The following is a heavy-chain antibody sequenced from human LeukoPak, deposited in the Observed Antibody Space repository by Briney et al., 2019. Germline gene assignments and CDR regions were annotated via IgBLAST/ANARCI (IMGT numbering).Heavy chain of an antibody. V-gene: IGHV4-59*01. CDR2: IYYSGST. CDR3: ARDRYSYGVDY. J-gene: IGHJ4*02. D-gene: IGHD5-18*01. CDR1: GRSISSYY. Sequence: SDTLSLTCTISGRSISSYYWSWTPHPPGKGLEWIGYIYYSGSTNYNPSLKSRVTISVDTSKNQFSLKLSSVTAADTAVYYCARDRYSYGVDYWGQGTLVTVSS.